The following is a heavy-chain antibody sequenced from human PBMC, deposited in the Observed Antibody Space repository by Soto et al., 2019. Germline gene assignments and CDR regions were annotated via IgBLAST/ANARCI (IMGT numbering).Heavy chain of an antibody. CDR2: IIPMSGIA. CDR1: GGTFSKYA. V-gene: IGHV1-69*12. D-gene: IGHD6-13*01. CDR3: ARTEIAAAGPTKYDYCGMDV. J-gene: IGHJ6*02. Sequence: QVQLVQSGAEVKKPGSSVKVSCKASGGTFSKYAISWVRQAPGQGLEWMGGIIPMSGIANYAQKFQGRVTIPADESTSTAYMELSSLRSEDTAVFYCARTEIAAAGPTKYDYCGMDVWGQGTTVTVSS.